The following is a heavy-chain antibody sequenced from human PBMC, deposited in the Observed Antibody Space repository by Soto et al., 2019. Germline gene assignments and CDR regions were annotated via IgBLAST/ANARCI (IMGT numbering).Heavy chain of an antibody. V-gene: IGHV3-7*03. CDR1: GFTFSSHW. D-gene: IGHD3-22*01. J-gene: IGHJ1*01. CDR2: VNPDGSGK. CDR3: ARDPPSSNYDSSGYYPEYFQH. Sequence: GGSLRLSCTASGFTFSSHWMSWVRQAPGKGLEWVANVNPDGSGKWYINSVKGRFTISRDNAKNSLYLQMNSLRAEDTALYYCARDPPSSNYDSSGYYPEYFQHWGQGTLVTVSS.